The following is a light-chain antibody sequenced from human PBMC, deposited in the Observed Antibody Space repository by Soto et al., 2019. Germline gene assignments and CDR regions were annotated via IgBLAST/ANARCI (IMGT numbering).Light chain of an antibody. J-gene: IGKJ5*01. CDR2: AAS. Sequence: DIQMTQSPSSLSASVGDRVTITCRASQSISSYLNWYQQKPGKAPKVLIYAASNLQSGVPSRFSGSGSGTDFTLTISSLQPEDFATYYCQQSYSTPITFSQGTRLEIK. CDR3: QQSYSTPIT. V-gene: IGKV1-39*01. CDR1: QSISSY.